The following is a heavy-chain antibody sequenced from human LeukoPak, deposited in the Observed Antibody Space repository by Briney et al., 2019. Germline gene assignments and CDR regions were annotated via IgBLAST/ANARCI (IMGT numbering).Heavy chain of an antibody. D-gene: IGHD3-3*01. J-gene: IGHJ4*02. CDR1: GGSISSYY. CDR3: ARGWSSYYDFWSGYYPYFDY. V-gene: IGHV4-59*01. Sequence: PSETLSLTCTVSGGSISSYYWSWIRQPPGKGLEWIGYIYYSGGTNYNPSLKSRVTISVDTSKNQFSLKLSSVTAADTAVYYCARGWSSYYDFWSGYYPYFDYWGLGTLVTVSS. CDR2: IYYSGGT.